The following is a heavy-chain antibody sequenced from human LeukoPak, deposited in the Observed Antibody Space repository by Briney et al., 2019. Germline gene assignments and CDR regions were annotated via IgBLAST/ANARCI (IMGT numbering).Heavy chain of an antibody. CDR2: IYYSGST. CDR1: GGSISSSSYY. V-gene: IGHV4-39*01. Sequence: SETLSLTCTVSGGSISSSSYYWGWIRQPPGKALEWIGSIYYSGSTYYNPSLKSRVTISVDTSKNQFSLKLSSVTAADTAVYYCARLLRYFEWLSPGYFDYWGQGTLVTVSS. CDR3: ARLLRYFEWLSPGYFDY. J-gene: IGHJ4*02. D-gene: IGHD3-9*01.